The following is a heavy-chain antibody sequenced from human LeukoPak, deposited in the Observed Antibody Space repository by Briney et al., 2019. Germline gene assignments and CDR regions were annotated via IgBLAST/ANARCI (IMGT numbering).Heavy chain of an antibody. J-gene: IGHJ4*02. CDR3: ARDLKYYDSSGFDY. V-gene: IGHV3-21*01. Sequence: GGSLRLSCATSGFTFSSYSMNWVRQAPGKGLEWVSCISSSSSYIYYTDSVKGRFTISRDNAKNTLTLQMNSLRAEDTAVYYCARDLKYYDSSGFDYWGQGTLVTVSS. D-gene: IGHD3-22*01. CDR2: ISSSSSYI. CDR1: GFTFSSYS.